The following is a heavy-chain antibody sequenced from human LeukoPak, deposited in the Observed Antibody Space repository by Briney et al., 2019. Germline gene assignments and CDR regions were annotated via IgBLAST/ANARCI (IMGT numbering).Heavy chain of an antibody. Sequence: GGSLRLSCAASGFTFSTYAMSWVRQAPGKGLEWVSNISGSGTTTYYADSVKGRFTIYRENSKNTLFLQMYSLAAEDTALYYCARHRTSYSSSSYTQDWGQGTLVTVSS. CDR2: ISGSGTTT. CDR3: ARHRTSYSSSSYTQD. J-gene: IGHJ4*02. CDR1: GFTFSTYA. V-gene: IGHV3-23*01. D-gene: IGHD6-13*01.